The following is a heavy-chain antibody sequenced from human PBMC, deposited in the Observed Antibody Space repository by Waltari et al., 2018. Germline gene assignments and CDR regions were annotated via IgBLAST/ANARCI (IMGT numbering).Heavy chain of an antibody. V-gene: IGHV3-48*01. CDR1: GFTFVLHS. CDR3: ARAQFVGAGTDY. J-gene: IGHJ4*02. Sequence: EVQLVESGGGLVQPGGSLRLSCAASGFTFVLHSLNWVRQAPGKGLEWVSYISSSSSTIYYADSGKGRFTISRDNAKNSLYLQMSSLRAEDTAVYYCARAQFVGAGTDYWGQGTLVTVSS. CDR2: ISSSSSTI. D-gene: IGHD1-26*01.